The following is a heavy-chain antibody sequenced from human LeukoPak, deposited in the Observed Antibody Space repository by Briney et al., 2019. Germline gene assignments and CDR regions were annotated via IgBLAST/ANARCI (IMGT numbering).Heavy chain of an antibody. CDR3: AKDASSGTYFDY. V-gene: IGHV3-23*01. D-gene: IGHD1-26*01. J-gene: IGHJ4*02. Sequence: PGGSLRLSCAASGFTFSNYDMSWVRQAPGKGLEWVSAISGSGGSTYYADSVKGRFTMSRDNSKNTLYLQMYSLRAEDTAVHYCAKDASSGTYFDYWGLGTLVSVSS. CDR1: GFTFSNYD. CDR2: ISGSGGST.